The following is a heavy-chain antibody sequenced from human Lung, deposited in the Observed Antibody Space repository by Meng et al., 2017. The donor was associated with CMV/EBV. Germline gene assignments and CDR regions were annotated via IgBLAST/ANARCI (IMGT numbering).Heavy chain of an antibody. V-gene: IGHV3-30-3*01. CDR1: GFTFSSYA. CDR2: ISYDGSNK. CDR3: ARESQIGFDY. D-gene: IGHD2/OR15-2a*01. Sequence: SCAASGFTFSSYAMHWVRQAPGKGLEWVAVISYDGSNKYYADSVKGRFTISRDNSKNTLYLQMNSLRAEDTAVYYCARESQIGFDYWGHGTLVTVSS. J-gene: IGHJ4*01.